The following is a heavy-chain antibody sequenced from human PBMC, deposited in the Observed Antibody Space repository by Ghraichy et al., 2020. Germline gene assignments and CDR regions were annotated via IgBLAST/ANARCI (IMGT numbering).Heavy chain of an antibody. V-gene: IGHV3-64*01. CDR2: ISSNGGST. J-gene: IGHJ4*02. CDR3: ARVYDYSNWAFDY. D-gene: IGHD4-11*01. Sequence: GGSLRLTCAASGFTFSSYAMHWVRQAPGKGLEYFSAISSNGGSTYYANSVKGRFTISRDNSKNTLYLQMGGLRAEDMAVYYCARVYDYSNWAFDYWGQGTLVTVSS. CDR1: GFTFSSYA.